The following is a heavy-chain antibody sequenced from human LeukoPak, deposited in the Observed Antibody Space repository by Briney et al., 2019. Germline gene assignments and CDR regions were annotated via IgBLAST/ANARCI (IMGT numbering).Heavy chain of an antibody. Sequence: GGSLRRSCAASGFTLNRYWMSWVRQAPGKGLEWVANINEDGGERHYVDSVKGRFTISRDNAKNSLYLQMNSLRAEDTAVYYCARGGNLENWGGGTLVTVSS. CDR3: ARGGNLEN. D-gene: IGHD1-14*01. V-gene: IGHV3-7*01. CDR2: INEDGGER. J-gene: IGHJ4*02. CDR1: GFTLNRYW.